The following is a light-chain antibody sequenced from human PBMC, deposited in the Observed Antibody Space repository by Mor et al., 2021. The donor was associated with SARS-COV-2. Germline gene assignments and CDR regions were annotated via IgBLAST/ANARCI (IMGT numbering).Light chain of an antibody. V-gene: IGKV1-5*03. CDR1: SSW. Sequence: SSWLAWYQHKPGKAPKLLIYKASSLQSGVPSRFSGSGSGTEFTLTVSSLQPDDFATYYCQQYNSYPLTFGGGTKVEIK. J-gene: IGKJ4*01. CDR3: QQYNSYPLT. CDR2: KAS.